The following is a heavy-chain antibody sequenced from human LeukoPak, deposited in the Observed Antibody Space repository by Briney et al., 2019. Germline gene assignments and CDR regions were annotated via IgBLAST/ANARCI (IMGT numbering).Heavy chain of an antibody. V-gene: IGHV4-59*01. CDR2: IYYSGST. CDR1: GGSISSYY. J-gene: IGHJ4*02. Sequence: SETLSLTCTVSGGSISSYYWSWIRQPPGKGLEWIGYIYYSGSTNYNPSLKSRVTISVDTSKNQFSLKLSSVTAADTAVYYCARARSGWWDPFDYGGQGTLVTVSS. CDR3: ARARSGWWDPFDY. D-gene: IGHD6-19*01.